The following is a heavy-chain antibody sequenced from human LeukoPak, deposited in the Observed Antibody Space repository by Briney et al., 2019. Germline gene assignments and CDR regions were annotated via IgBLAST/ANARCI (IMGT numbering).Heavy chain of an antibody. V-gene: IGHV3-23*01. Sequence: PGGSLRLSCATSGFTFGSYAMSWVRQAPGKGLEWVSTISGSGSGTYYADSVKGRFSISRDNSKNTLYLQMNSLRAEDTAVYYCAKGQNSGYDSRFPIFDYWGQGALVTVSS. CDR1: GFTFGSYA. CDR3: AKGQNSGYDSRFPIFDY. CDR2: ISGSGSGT. D-gene: IGHD5-12*01. J-gene: IGHJ4*02.